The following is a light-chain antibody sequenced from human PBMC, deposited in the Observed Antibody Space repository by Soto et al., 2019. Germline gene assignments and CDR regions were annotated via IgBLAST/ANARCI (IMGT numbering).Light chain of an antibody. J-gene: IGKJ1*01. CDR1: QRRFSRSNNKNY. CDR3: QQYYISPIA. CDR2: WAS. V-gene: IGKV4-1*01. Sequence: DIVMIQYPASLPVSLGERATINSSSNQRRFSRSNNKNYLAWYQQKPGQPPKLLIYWASTRDSGVPDRFSGSGSGTDFTLTISSLQAEDVAVYYCQQYYISPIAFGQGTKVDIK.